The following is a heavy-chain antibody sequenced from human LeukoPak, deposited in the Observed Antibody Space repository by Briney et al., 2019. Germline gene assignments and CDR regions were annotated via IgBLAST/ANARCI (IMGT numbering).Heavy chain of an antibody. CDR3: ARARDDRPYYYYYGMDA. V-gene: IGHV3-11*01. CDR2: ISSSGSTI. J-gene: IGHJ6*02. D-gene: IGHD5-24*01. CDR1: GFTFSDYY. Sequence: GGSLRLSCAASGFTFSDYYMSWIRQAPGKGLEWVSYISSSGSTIYYADSVKGRFTISRDNAKNSLYLQMNSLRAEDTAVYYCARARDDRPYYYYYGMDAWGQGTTVTVSS.